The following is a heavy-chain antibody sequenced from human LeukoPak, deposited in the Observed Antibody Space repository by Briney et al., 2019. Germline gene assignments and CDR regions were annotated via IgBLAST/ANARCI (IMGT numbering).Heavy chain of an antibody. D-gene: IGHD3-10*01. V-gene: IGHV4-59*08. CDR1: GGSFSSYY. Sequence: SETLSLTCTVSGGSFSSYYWSWIRQPPGKGLEWIGYIYYSGSTNYNPSLKSRVTISVDTSKNQFSLKLTSVTAADTAVYYCARHWLDSGTPDRFDYWGQGTLVTVSS. J-gene: IGHJ4*02. CDR3: ARHWLDSGTPDRFDY. CDR2: IYYSGST.